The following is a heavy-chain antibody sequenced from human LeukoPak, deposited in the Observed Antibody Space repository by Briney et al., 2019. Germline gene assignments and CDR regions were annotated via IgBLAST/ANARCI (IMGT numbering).Heavy chain of an antibody. D-gene: IGHD6-13*01. CDR1: GGSISSSSYY. Sequence: SETLSLTCTVSGGSISSSSYYWGWIRQPPGKGLEWIGSMYSSGSTYYNPSLKSRVTISVDTSKNQFSLKLSSVTAADTAVYYCADISSSWSSFDYWGQGTLVTVSS. CDR3: ADISSSWSSFDY. V-gene: IGHV4-39*01. CDR2: MYSSGST. J-gene: IGHJ4*02.